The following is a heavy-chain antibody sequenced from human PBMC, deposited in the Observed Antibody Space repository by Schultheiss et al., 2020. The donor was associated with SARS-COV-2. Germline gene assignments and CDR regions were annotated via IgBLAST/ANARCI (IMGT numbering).Heavy chain of an antibody. Sequence: SQTLSLTCTVSGGSVSSGSYYWSWIRQPPGKGLEWIGYIYYSGSTNYILSLKSRVTISVDTSKNQLSLRLSSVTAADTAVYYCATSPYSDYYFDYWGQGTLVTVSS. J-gene: IGHJ4*02. CDR3: ATSPYSDYYFDY. CDR2: IYYSGST. CDR1: GGSVSSGSYY. V-gene: IGHV4-61*01. D-gene: IGHD6-13*01.